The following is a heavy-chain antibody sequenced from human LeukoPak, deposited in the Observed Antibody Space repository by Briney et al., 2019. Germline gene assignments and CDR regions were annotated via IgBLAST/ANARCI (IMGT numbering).Heavy chain of an antibody. D-gene: IGHD3-22*01. Sequence: GGSLRLSCAASGFTSSSYAMSWVRQAPGKGLEWVSDISGSGGSTYYADSVKGRFTISRDNSKNTLFLQMNSLRAEDTAVYYCAKDDSSGPRVNYFYGVDAWGQGTTVTVSS. CDR2: ISGSGGST. V-gene: IGHV3-23*01. CDR3: AKDDSSGPRVNYFYGVDA. CDR1: GFTSSSYA. J-gene: IGHJ6*02.